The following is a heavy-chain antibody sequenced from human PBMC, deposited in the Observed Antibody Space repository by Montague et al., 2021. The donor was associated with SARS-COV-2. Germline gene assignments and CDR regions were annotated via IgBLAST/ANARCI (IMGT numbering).Heavy chain of an antibody. Sequence: SETLSLTCAVYGGSFSGYYWSRIRQPPGKGLEWIGEINHSGSTNYNPSLKSRVTISVDTSKNQFSLKLSSVTAADTAVYYCAIPMVRGFSRAFDIWGQGTMVTVSS. V-gene: IGHV4-34*01. CDR3: AIPMVRGFSRAFDI. D-gene: IGHD3-10*01. J-gene: IGHJ3*02. CDR2: INHSGST. CDR1: GGSFSGYY.